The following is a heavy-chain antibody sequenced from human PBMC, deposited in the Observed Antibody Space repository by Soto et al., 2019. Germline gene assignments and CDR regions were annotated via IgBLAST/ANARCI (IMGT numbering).Heavy chain of an antibody. CDR2: IYFTGSS. D-gene: IGHD4-4*01. CDR1: GGAVSSVTYY. CDR3: TIGPTTVHWFDX. Sequence: SETLSLTCTVSGGAVSSVTYYWSWIRQPPGKGLEWIGHIYFTGSSNYNPSLKSRVTMSLDTSRNQFSLKLSSVTAADTAVYYCTIGPTTVHWFDXWGLGTMVTVSX. V-gene: IGHV4-61*01. J-gene: IGHJ5*02.